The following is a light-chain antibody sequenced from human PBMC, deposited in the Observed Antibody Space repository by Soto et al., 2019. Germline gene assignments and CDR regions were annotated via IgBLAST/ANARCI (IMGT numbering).Light chain of an antibody. Sequence: DLQMTQSPSSLSASVGDRVTITCRASQSISSYLNWYQQKPGKAPNLLIYAASSMQSGVPTRFSGSGSGTDFPLTISRLQPEDFATYYCQQSYSTPWTFGQGTKVEIK. CDR1: QSISSY. CDR2: AAS. CDR3: QQSYSTPWT. V-gene: IGKV1-39*01. J-gene: IGKJ1*01.